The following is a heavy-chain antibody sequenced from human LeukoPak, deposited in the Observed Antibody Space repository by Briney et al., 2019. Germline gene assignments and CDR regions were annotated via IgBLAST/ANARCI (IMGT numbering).Heavy chain of an antibody. CDR3: ARRYGSGSNDY. V-gene: IGHV1-2*02. Sequence: GASVKVSRKASGYTFTGYYMHWVRQAPGQGLEWMGWINPNNGGTNYAQKFQGRVTMTRDTSISTAYMELSRLRSDDTAVYYCARRYGSGSNDYWGQGTLVTVSS. CDR2: INPNNGGT. J-gene: IGHJ4*02. CDR1: GYTFTGYY. D-gene: IGHD3-10*01.